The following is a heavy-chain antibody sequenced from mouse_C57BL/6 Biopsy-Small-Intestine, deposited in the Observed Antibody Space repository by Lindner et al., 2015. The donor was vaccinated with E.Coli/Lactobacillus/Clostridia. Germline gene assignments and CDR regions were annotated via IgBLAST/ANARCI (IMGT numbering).Heavy chain of an antibody. CDR2: ISGGSSII. V-gene: IGHV5-17*01. D-gene: IGHD1-1*01. CDR1: GFTFSDYG. Sequence: VQLQESGGGLVKPGGSLKLSCAASGFTFSDYGMHWVRQAPEKGLEWVAYISGGSSIIYYADTVKGRFTISRDNAENTLFLEMTSLRSEDTAMYYCARDNGSSDYWGQGTTLTVSS. CDR3: ARDNGSSDY. J-gene: IGHJ2*01.